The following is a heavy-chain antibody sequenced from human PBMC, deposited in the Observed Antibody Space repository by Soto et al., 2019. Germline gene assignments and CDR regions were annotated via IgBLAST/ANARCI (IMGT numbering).Heavy chain of an antibody. CDR3: NKGDYGAPSYYGMDV. D-gene: IGHD4-17*01. CDR2: IKSKTDGGTT. Sequence: PGGSLRLSCAASGFTFSNAWMSWVRQAPGKGLEWVGRIKSKTDGGTTDDAAPVRGRFTISRDDSKNTLYLKMNRLKTEDKAVYYCNKGDYGAPSYYGMDVWGQGTTVPVYS. V-gene: IGHV3-15*01. CDR1: GFTFSNAW. J-gene: IGHJ6*02.